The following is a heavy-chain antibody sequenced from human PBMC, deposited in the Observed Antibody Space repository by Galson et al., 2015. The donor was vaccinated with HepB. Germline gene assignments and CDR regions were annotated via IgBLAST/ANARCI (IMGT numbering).Heavy chain of an antibody. D-gene: IGHD1-14*01. V-gene: IGHV3-64D*06. CDR3: VVYNGLRRSFDY. CDR2: ISYNGGST. J-gene: IGHJ4*02. CDR1: GITFSDYA. Sequence: SLRLSCAASGITFSDYAMHWVRQAPGRGLEYVSAISYNGGSTYYADSVKGRFTISRDNSKNTLYLQMSSLRAEDTAVYYCVVYNGLRRSFDYWGQGTLVTVSS.